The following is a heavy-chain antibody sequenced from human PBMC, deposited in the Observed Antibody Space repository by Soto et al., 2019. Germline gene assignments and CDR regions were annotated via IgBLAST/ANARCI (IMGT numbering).Heavy chain of an antibody. CDR1: GDSVSSNSAA. V-gene: IGHV6-1*01. D-gene: IGHD2-15*01. J-gene: IGHJ5*02. CDR3: ARGAYCSGGSCYWWFDP. Sequence: SQTLSLTCALSGDSVSSNSAAWNWIRQSPSRGLEWLGRTYYRSKWYNDYAVSVKSRITINPDTSKNQFSLQLNSVTPEDTAVYYCARGAYCSGGSCYWWFDPWGQGTLVTVSS. CDR2: TYYRSKWYN.